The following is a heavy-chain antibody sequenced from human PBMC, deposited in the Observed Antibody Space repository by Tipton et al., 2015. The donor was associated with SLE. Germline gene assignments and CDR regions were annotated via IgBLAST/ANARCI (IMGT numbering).Heavy chain of an antibody. CDR1: GGSISSADFY. J-gene: IGHJ5*02. CDR3: ARDDSGGWYGWLDP. CDR2: IDYGGST. D-gene: IGHD6-19*01. Sequence: TLSLTCTVSGGSISSADFYWNWIRQHPRKGLEWIGFIDYGGSTYYNPSLKSRVTISPDTSKNQFSLNLTSVTAADTAVYYCARDDSGGWYGWLDPWGQGTLVTVSS. V-gene: IGHV4-31*03.